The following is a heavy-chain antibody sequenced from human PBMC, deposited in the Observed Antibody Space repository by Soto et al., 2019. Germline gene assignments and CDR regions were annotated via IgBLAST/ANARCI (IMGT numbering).Heavy chain of an antibody. CDR1: GNNFNNYF. V-gene: IGHV1-69*17. CDR3: AGDAPPRSGIYYGMDV. Sequence: QVQLVQSGAEVKKPGSSVKVSCKASGNNFNNYFINWVRQVPGQGIEWMGGINPMLRITQYRQQFQGRITRTADRSPGTSYMELSGLESKDTAVYYCAGDAPPRSGIYYGMDVWGQGTTITVSS. J-gene: IGHJ6*02. D-gene: IGHD3-10*01. CDR2: INPMLRIT.